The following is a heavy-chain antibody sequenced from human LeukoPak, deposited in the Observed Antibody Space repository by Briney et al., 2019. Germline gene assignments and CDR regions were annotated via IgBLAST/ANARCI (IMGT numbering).Heavy chain of an antibody. CDR3: AKGTYLPIRDGYNSVAFDI. Sequence: GGSLRLSCAASGFTFSSYAMSWVRQAPGKGLEWVSAISDSGGSTYYADSVKGRFTISRDNSRNTLYLQMNSLRAEDTAVYYCAKGTYLPIRDGYNSVAFDIWGQGTMVTVSS. D-gene: IGHD5-12*01. V-gene: IGHV3-23*01. CDR2: ISDSGGST. CDR1: GFTFSSYA. J-gene: IGHJ3*02.